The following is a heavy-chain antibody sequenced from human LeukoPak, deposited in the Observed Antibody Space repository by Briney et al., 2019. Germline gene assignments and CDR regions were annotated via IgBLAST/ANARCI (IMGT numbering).Heavy chain of an antibody. CDR1: GGSISGGGYY. Sequence: SETLSLTCTVPGGSISGGGYYWSSIRQHPGKGLEWVVYIYYSGSTYYNPSLKSRVTISVDTSKDQLSLKLSSVTAADTAVYYCARGGFRYCTNGVCDPYWFDPWGEGTLVTVSS. V-gene: IGHV4-31*03. J-gene: IGHJ5*02. CDR3: ARGGFRYCTNGVCDPYWFDP. CDR2: IYYSGST. D-gene: IGHD2-8*01.